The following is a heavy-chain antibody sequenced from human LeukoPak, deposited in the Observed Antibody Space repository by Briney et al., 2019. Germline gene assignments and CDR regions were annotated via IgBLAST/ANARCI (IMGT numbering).Heavy chain of an antibody. D-gene: IGHD3-10*01. J-gene: IGHJ6*03. Sequence: GGSLRLSCAASGFTFSSYGMHWVRQAPGKGLEWVAFIRYDGSNKYYADSVKGRFTISRDNSKNTLYLQMNSLRAEDTAVYYCAKTYYYGSGSYRISSYYYYYMDVWGKGTMVTVSS. CDR1: GFTFSSYG. CDR2: IRYDGSNK. CDR3: AKTYYYGSGSYRISSYYYYYMDV. V-gene: IGHV3-30*02.